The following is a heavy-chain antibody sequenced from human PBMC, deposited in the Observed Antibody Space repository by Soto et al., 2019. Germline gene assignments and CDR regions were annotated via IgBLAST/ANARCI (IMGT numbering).Heavy chain of an antibody. D-gene: IGHD3-9*01. CDR1: GGSFSGYY. CDR2: IHHSGST. V-gene: IGHV4-34*01. CDR3: ARGGPVLRYSMV. Sequence: PSETLSLTCTVYGGSFSGYYWTWIRQPPEEGLEWIGEIHHSGSTNYNPSLKSRVTISVDTSKNQFSLKLSSVTAADTAVYYCARGGPVLRYSMVWGQGATVTVFS. J-gene: IGHJ6*02.